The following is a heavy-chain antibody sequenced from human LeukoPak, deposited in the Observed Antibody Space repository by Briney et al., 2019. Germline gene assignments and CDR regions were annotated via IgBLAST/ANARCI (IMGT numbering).Heavy chain of an antibody. J-gene: IGHJ4*02. CDR3: ARLSIVGATNFDY. V-gene: IGHV4-59*08. CDR1: GASITSYY. CDR2: IYYSGST. Sequence: SETLSLTCTVSGASITSYYWSWIRQPPGKGLEWVGYIYYSGSTTYNPSLKSRVTISVDTYKNQYSLKLSSVTAADTAVYYCARLSIVGATNFDYWGQGTLVTVSS. D-gene: IGHD1-26*01.